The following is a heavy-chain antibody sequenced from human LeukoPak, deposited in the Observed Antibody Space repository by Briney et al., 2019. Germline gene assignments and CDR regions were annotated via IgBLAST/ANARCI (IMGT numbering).Heavy chain of an antibody. D-gene: IGHD1-26*01. CDR3: VLSGSYSQGTEKVANY. V-gene: IGHV4-61*02. CDR2: IYTSGST. CDR1: GGSISSGSYF. J-gene: IGHJ4*02. Sequence: SQTLSLTCTVSGGSISSGSYFWSWIRQPAGKGLEWIGRIYTSGSTNYNPSLKSRVTISVDTSKNQFSLKLSSVTAADTAVYYCVLSGSYSQGTEKVANYWGQGTLVTVSS.